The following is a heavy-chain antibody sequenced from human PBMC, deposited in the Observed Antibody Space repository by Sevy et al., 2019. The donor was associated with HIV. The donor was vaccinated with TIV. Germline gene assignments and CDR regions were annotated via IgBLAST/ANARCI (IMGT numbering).Heavy chain of an antibody. CDR2: IYYNGHI. V-gene: IGHV4-59*08. CDR3: AGENAWGRGYS. CDR1: GGSITSLY. J-gene: IGHJ4*02. Sequence: SEPLSLTCTVSGGSITSLYWNWIRQPPGKGLEWIANIYYNGHINYNPALTSRVTVSLDTSKNQFSRRLSSVTAAVTAMYYCAGENAWGRGYSWGQGTLVTVSS. D-gene: IGHD1-26*01.